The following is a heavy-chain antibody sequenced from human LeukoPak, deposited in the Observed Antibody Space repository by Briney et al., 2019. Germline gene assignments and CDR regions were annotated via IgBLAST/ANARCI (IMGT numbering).Heavy chain of an antibody. CDR2: ISYDGSNK. D-gene: IGHD5-12*01. CDR3: AKRGYDYFTNWFDP. J-gene: IGHJ5*02. Sequence: GGSLRPSCAAPGFTFSSSGMHWVRQAPGKGLHWVAVISYDGSNKYYADSVKGRFTVSRDNSKNTLYLQMNSLRAEDTAVYYCAKRGYDYFTNWFDPWGQGTLVTVSS. CDR1: GFTFSSSG. V-gene: IGHV3-30*18.